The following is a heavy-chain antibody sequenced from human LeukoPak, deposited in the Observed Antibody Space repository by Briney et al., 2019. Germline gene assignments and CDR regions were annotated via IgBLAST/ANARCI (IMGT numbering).Heavy chain of an antibody. CDR2: MHHNGEI. Sequence: KASETLSLTCTVSGGSISDYYWSWIRQPPGKGLEWIGYMHHNGEIEYNPSLKSRVTISMDTAKNQLSLKVRSVIAADTATYYCVRGKNGYNPWGQGTLVTVSS. V-gene: IGHV4-59*01. CDR3: VRGKNGYNP. J-gene: IGHJ5*02. CDR1: GGSISDYY. D-gene: IGHD5-24*01.